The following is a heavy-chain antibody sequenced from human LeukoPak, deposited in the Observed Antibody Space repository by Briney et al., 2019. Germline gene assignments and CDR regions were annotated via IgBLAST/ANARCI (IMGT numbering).Heavy chain of an antibody. D-gene: IGHD2-2*01. V-gene: IGHV3-21*01. CDR1: RFTFSSYS. Sequence: GGSLRLSCAASRFTFSSYSMNWVRQAPGKGLEWVSSISSSSSYIYYADSVKGRFTISRDNAKNSLYLQMNSLRAEDTAVYYCARVGGDIVVVPAATPYYYGMDVWGQGTTVTVSS. CDR3: ARVGGDIVVVPAATPYYYGMDV. CDR2: ISSSSSYI. J-gene: IGHJ6*02.